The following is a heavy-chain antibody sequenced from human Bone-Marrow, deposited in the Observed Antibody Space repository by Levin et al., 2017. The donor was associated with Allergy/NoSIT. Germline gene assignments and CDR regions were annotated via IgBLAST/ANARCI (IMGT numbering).Heavy chain of an antibody. CDR3: ARMAAAGPTYNYYFDY. Sequence: GGSLRLSCAASGFTFSSYWMSWVRQAPGKGLEWVANIKQDGSEKYYVDSVKGRFTISRDNAKNSLYLQMNSLRAEDTAVYYCARMAAAGPTYNYYFDYWGQGTLVTVSS. D-gene: IGHD6-13*01. V-gene: IGHV3-7*01. J-gene: IGHJ4*02. CDR2: IKQDGSEK. CDR1: GFTFSSYW.